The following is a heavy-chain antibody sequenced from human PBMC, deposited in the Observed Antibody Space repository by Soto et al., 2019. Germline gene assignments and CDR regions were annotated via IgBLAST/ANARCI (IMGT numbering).Heavy chain of an antibody. V-gene: IGHV1-24*01. CDR2: FDPEDGET. Sequence: GASVKVSCKVSGYDLSDLSLHWARQAPGKGLEWMGGFDPEDGETNYVQKFQGRVSMTVDTSTNTAYLDLSSLTPDDTAVYYCASHYYGDFPFDFWGQGTLVTVSS. J-gene: IGHJ4*02. CDR1: GYDLSDLS. D-gene: IGHD4-17*01. CDR3: ASHYYGDFPFDF.